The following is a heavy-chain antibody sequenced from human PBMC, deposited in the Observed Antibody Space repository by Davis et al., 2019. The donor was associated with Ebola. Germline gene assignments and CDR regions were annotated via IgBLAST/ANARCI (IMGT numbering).Heavy chain of an antibody. D-gene: IGHD3-9*01. Sequence: PSETLSLTCTVSGGSISSSSYYWGWIRQPPGKGLEWIGYIYYSGSTNYNPSLKSRVTILVDTSKNQFSLKLSAVTAADTAVYYCARAYDILTGYYSPDYWYFDLWGRGTLVTVSS. CDR1: GGSISSSSYY. V-gene: IGHV4-61*05. J-gene: IGHJ2*01. CDR2: IYYSGST. CDR3: ARAYDILTGYYSPDYWYFDL.